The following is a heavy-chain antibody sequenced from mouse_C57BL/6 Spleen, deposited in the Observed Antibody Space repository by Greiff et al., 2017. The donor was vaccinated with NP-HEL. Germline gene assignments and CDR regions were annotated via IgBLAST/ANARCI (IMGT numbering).Heavy chain of an antibody. CDR2: IYPGDGVT. Sequence: VQLQESGPELVKPGASVKISCKASGYAFSSSWMNWVKQRPGKGLEWIGRIYPGDGVTNYNGKFKGKATLTADKSSSTAYMQLSSLTSEDSAVYFCARGGDGNYEEYFDVWGTGTTVTVSS. CDR3: ARGGDGNYEEYFDV. V-gene: IGHV1-82*01. CDR1: GYAFSSSW. D-gene: IGHD2-1*01. J-gene: IGHJ1*03.